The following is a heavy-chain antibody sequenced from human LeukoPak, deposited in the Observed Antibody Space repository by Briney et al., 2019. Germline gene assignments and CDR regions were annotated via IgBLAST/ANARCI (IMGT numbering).Heavy chain of an antibody. J-gene: IGHJ3*02. D-gene: IGHD3-22*01. CDR3: ACLTTADAFDI. Sequence: SETLSLTCTVSGGSISSYYWSWIRQPPGKGLEWIGYIYYSGSTNYNPSLKSRVTISVDTSKNQFSLKLSSVTAADTAVYYCACLTTADAFDIWGQGTMVAVSS. V-gene: IGHV4-59*01. CDR1: GGSISSYY. CDR2: IYYSGST.